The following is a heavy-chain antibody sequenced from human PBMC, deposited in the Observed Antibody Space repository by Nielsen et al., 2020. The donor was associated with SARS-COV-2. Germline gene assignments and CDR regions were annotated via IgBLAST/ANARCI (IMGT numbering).Heavy chain of an antibody. CDR3: ARPYSSGWYWYYYGMDV. Sequence: GGSLRLSCAASGFTFSSYWMHWVRQAPGKGLVWVSRINSDGSSTSYADSVKGRFTISRDNAKNTLFLQMNNLRADDTAVYYCARPYSSGWYWYYYGMDVWGQGTTVTVS. V-gene: IGHV3-74*01. CDR2: INSDGSST. CDR1: GFTFSSYW. D-gene: IGHD6-19*01. J-gene: IGHJ6*02.